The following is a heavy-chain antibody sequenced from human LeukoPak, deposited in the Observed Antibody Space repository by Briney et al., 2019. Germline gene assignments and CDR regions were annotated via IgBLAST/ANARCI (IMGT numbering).Heavy chain of an antibody. CDR1: GGSISSSSFY. J-gene: IGHJ4*02. CDR2: IYFSGST. D-gene: IGHD1-26*01. V-gene: IGHV4-39*01. CDR3: ARHTLVGATIDY. Sequence: SETLSLTCTVSGGSISSSSFYWGWIRQPPGKGLEWIGSIYFSGSTYYNPSLKSRVTISVDTSKNQFSLNLSSVTAADTSVYYCARHTLVGATIDYWGQGALVTVSS.